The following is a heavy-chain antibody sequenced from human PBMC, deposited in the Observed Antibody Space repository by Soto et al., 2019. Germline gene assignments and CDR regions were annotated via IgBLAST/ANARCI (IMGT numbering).Heavy chain of an antibody. CDR1: GFTFSSYG. CDR2: ISYDGSNK. J-gene: IGHJ6*02. CDR3: AKDPTPIASYYYYGMDV. Sequence: GGSLRLSCAASGFTFSSYGMHWVRQAPGKGLEWVAVISYDGSNKYYADSVKGRFTISRDNSKNTLYLQMNSLRAEDTAVYYCAKDPTPIASYYYYGMDVWGQGTTVTVSS. V-gene: IGHV3-30*18. D-gene: IGHD6-13*01.